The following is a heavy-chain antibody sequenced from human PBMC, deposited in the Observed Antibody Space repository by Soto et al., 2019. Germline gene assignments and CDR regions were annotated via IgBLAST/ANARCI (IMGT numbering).Heavy chain of an antibody. CDR2: IYYSGST. CDR1: GGSISSSSYY. D-gene: IGHD2-15*01. V-gene: IGHV4-39*01. Sequence: QLQLQESGPGLVKPSETLSLTCTVSGGSISSSSYYWGWIRHPPGKGLEWIGSIYYSGSTYYNPSLKSRVTISVDTSKNQFSLKLSSVTAADTAVYYCATRGVVVAVDYWGQGTLVTVSS. J-gene: IGHJ4*02. CDR3: ATRGVVVAVDY.